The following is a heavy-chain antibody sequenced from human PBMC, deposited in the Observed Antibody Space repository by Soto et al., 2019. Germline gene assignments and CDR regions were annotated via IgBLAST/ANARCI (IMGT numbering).Heavy chain of an antibody. D-gene: IGHD4-17*01. CDR3: ARINDYGPTFDY. CDR2: IYYSGST. Sequence: SSQTLSLTCTVSGGSISSGDYYWSWIRQPPGKGLEWIGYIYYSGSTYYNPSLKSRVTISVDTSKNQFSLKLSSVTAADTAVYYCARINDYGPTFDYWGQGTLVTVSS. CDR1: GGSISSGDYY. V-gene: IGHV4-30-4*01. J-gene: IGHJ4*02.